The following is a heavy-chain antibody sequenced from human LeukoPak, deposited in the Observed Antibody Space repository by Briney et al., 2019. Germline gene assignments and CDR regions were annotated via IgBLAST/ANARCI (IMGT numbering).Heavy chain of an antibody. CDR1: GFTFSNCN. CDR2: ISPSSSSI. D-gene: IGHD1-26*01. V-gene: IGHV3-21*01. Sequence: GGSLRLSCAASGFTFSNCNMNWVRHAPGKGLEWVSSISPSSSSIYYADSVKGRFTISRDNAKNSLYLQMNSLRAEDTAVYYCARGSERAPGFSDHWGQGALVTVSS. J-gene: IGHJ4*02. CDR3: ARGSERAPGFSDH.